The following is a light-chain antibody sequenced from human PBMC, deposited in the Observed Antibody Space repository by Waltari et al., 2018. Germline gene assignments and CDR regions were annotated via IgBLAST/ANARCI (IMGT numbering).Light chain of an antibody. CDR2: EVS. CDR1: SSDVGSYNL. V-gene: IGLV2-23*02. Sequence: QSALTQPASVSGSPGQSITISCPGTSSDVGSYNLFSSYQQHPGKAPKLMIYEVSKRPSGVSNRFSGSKSGNTASLTISGLQAEDEADYYCCSYAGSSTSVVFGGGTKLTVL. J-gene: IGLJ2*01. CDR3: CSYAGSSTSVV.